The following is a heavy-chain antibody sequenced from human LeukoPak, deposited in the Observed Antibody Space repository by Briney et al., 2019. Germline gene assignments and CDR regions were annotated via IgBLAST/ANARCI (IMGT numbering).Heavy chain of an antibody. D-gene: IGHD6-6*01. Sequence: SETLSLTCTVSGGSISSGDYYWSWIRQPPGKGLEWIGYIYYSGSTYYNPSLKSRVTVSVDTSKNQFSLKLSSVTAADTAVYYCARDPRRAMDVWGQGTTVTVSS. CDR1: GGSISSGDYY. CDR2: IYYSGST. J-gene: IGHJ6*02. V-gene: IGHV4-30-4*01. CDR3: ARDPRRAMDV.